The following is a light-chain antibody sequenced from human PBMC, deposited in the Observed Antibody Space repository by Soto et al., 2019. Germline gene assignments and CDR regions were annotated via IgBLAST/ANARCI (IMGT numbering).Light chain of an antibody. CDR1: QSVSSSY. CDR2: GAS. Sequence: EIVLTQSPGTLSLSPGERATLSCRASQSVSSSYLAWYQQKPGQAPGLLIYGASNRPTGIPARFSGSGSGTDFTLTISRLEPEDFAVYYCQQYGSSPYTFGQGTKLEIK. CDR3: QQYGSSPYT. V-gene: IGKV3-20*01. J-gene: IGKJ2*01.